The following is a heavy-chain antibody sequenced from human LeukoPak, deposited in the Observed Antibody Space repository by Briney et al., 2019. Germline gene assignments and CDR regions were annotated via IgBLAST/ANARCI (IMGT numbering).Heavy chain of an antibody. V-gene: IGHV5-51*01. Sequence: GESLKISCKGSGYNFTNYWIGWVRQMPGKGLEWMEIIYPGDSDIRYSPSFQGQVTISADKSISTAYLQWSSLMASDTAMYYCARSDSSGPARGIQHWGQGTLVTVSS. CDR3: ARSDSSGPARGIQH. D-gene: IGHD3-22*01. J-gene: IGHJ1*01. CDR2: IYPGDSDI. CDR1: GYNFTNYW.